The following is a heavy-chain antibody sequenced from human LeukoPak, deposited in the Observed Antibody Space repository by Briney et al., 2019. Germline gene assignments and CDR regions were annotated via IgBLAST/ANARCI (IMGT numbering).Heavy chain of an antibody. V-gene: IGHV4-59*01. CDR2: IYYTGST. Sequence: SETLSLTCTVSGGSISSYYWNWIRQPPGKGLEWIGYIYYTGSTNYNPSLNSRVTISVDTSKNQFSLKLSSVTAADTAVYYCASYKYYDFWSGLGAFDSWGQGTLVTVSS. J-gene: IGHJ4*02. D-gene: IGHD3-3*01. CDR3: ASYKYYDFWSGLGAFDS. CDR1: GGSISSYY.